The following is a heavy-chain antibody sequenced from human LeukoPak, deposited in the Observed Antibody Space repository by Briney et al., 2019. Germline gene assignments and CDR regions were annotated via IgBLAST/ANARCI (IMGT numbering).Heavy chain of an antibody. CDR1: RYTFSGTGWY. V-gene: IGHV1-2*02. CDR2: IHPNNGDT. J-gene: IGHJ4*02. Sequence: ASVKVSCKASRYTFSGTGWYLYWLRQAPGQGLECMGWIHPNNGDTAYAQKFEGRVAMTRDTSISTAYMELRRLRPDDTAVYFCARDGPAQMVDLDYWGQGTLVTVSS. D-gene: IGHD3-10*01. CDR3: ARDGPAQMVDLDY.